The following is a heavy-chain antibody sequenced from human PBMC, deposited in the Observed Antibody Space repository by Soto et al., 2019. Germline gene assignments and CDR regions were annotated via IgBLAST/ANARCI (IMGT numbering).Heavy chain of an antibody. D-gene: IGHD2-8*01. CDR1: GLTFSDAW. CDR3: ATSYCTPAVCYQYFDY. J-gene: IGHJ4*01. V-gene: IGHV3-15*07. CDR2: IKRKSDGGTT. Sequence: GGSLRLSCAVSGLTFSDAWMNWVRLAPGKGLEWVGRIKRKSDGGTTDYAAPVRGRFTISRDDSENTLYLQMNSLRTEDTAVYYCATSYCTPAVCYQYFDYWGHGTLVTVSS.